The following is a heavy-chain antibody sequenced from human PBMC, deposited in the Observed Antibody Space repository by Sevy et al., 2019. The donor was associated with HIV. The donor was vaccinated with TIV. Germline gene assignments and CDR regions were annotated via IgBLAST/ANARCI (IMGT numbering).Heavy chain of an antibody. V-gene: IGHV3-23*01. Sequence: GGSLRLSCAASRFTLRSYAMSWVRQAPGKGVEWVSAISGSGVSTYYADSVKGRFTISRDNSKNTLYLQMNSLRAEDTAVYYCAKDVRYDSSGYFDYWGQGILVTVSS. D-gene: IGHD3-22*01. J-gene: IGHJ4*02. CDR1: RFTLRSYA. CDR2: ISGSGVST. CDR3: AKDVRYDSSGYFDY.